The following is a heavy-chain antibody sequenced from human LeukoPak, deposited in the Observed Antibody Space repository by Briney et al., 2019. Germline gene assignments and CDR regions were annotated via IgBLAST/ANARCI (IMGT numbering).Heavy chain of an antibody. Sequence: PSETLSLTCAVYGDSFSGYYWSWVRQPPGKGLEWVGEINHSGSTNYNPSLKSRVTISVDTSKNQFSLKLSSVTAADTAVYYCARGYSLWSFFYYYGMDVWGKGTTVTVSS. J-gene: IGHJ6*04. D-gene: IGHD3-10*01. CDR2: INHSGST. CDR3: ARGYSLWSFFYYYGMDV. V-gene: IGHV4-34*01. CDR1: GDSFSGYY.